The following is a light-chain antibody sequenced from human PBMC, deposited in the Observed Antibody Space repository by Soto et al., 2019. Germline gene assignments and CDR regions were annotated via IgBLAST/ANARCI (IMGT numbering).Light chain of an antibody. V-gene: IGKV3D-15*01. Sequence: EILLTQFPATLSVSPGERVTLSCRASQGVARTLAWFQQKPGQSPRLLLYAESTRAAGIPARFSGSGSGTEFTLAISSLQSEDGAVSYGQQYKQWRFTFGGGTRVDSK. CDR1: QGVART. CDR3: QQYKQWRFT. CDR2: AES. J-gene: IGKJ4*01.